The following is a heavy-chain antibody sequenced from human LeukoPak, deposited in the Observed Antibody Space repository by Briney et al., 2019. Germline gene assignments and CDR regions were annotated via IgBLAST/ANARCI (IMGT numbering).Heavy chain of an antibody. J-gene: IGHJ6*03. V-gene: IGHV3-7*03. CDR1: GFTFTTYW. D-gene: IGHD3-10*01. CDR3: ARRVDGSGRYRGYYYYYMDV. CDR2: MKPDGSEI. Sequence: GGSQRLSCAASGFTFTTYWMSWVRQAPGKGLEWVANMKPDGSEIFYVDSVKGRFTISRDNAKNSLYLQMDSLRAEDTALYYCARRVDGSGRYRGYYYYYMDVWGTGTTVTISS.